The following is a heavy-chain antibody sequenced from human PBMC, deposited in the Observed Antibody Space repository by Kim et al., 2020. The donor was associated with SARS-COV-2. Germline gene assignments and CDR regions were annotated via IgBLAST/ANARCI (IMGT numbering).Heavy chain of an antibody. J-gene: IGHJ4*02. CDR3: ATTGACSF. Sequence: DGREKYYSDSVKGRFTISRDTAKNSLFLQMNSLRAEDTAIYYCATTGACSFWGQGALVTVSS. CDR2: DGREK. V-gene: IGHV3-7*01. D-gene: IGHD7-27*01.